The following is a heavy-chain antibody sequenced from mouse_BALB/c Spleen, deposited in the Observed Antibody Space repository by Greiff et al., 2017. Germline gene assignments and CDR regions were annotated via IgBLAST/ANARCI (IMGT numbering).Heavy chain of an antibody. CDR1: GFTFSNYW. CDR2: IRLKSNNYAT. D-gene: IGHD2-3*01. CDR3: TRMRVTTAFYYYAMDY. V-gene: IGHV6-6*02. Sequence: EVQLQESGGGLVQPGGSMKLSCVASGFTFSNYWMNWVRQSPEKGLEWVAEIRLKSNNYATHYAESVKGRFTISRDDSKSSVYLQMNNLRAEDTGIYYCTRMRVTTAFYYYAMDYWGQGTSVTVSS. J-gene: IGHJ4*01.